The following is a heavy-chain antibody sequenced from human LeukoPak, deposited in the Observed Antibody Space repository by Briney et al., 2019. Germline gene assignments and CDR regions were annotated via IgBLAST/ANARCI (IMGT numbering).Heavy chain of an antibody. V-gene: IGHV3-30*04. CDR1: GFTFSSYA. CDR2: ISYDGSNK. CDR3: ARDSSYYKGFDY. J-gene: IGHJ4*02. Sequence: GGSLRLSCAASGFTFSSYAMHWVRQAPGEGLEWVAVISYDGSNKYYADSVKGRFTISRDNSKNTLYLQMNSLRAEDTAVYYCARDSSYYKGFDYWGQGTLVTVSS. D-gene: IGHD3-10*01.